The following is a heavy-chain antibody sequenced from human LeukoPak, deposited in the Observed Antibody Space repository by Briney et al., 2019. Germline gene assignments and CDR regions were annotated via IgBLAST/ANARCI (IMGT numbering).Heavy chain of an antibody. CDR2: ISTYDGST. V-gene: IGHV1-18*01. Sequence: APEKISSKASGYSFIKNGISWVRQAPVKRLEWMGWISTYDGSTNYAQNLQGRVTMTTDTSTSTAYMELRSLTSDDTAVYYCARDPSNTIGRYIFFDYWGQGTLVTVSS. CDR3: ARDPSNTIGRYIFFDY. D-gene: IGHD6-19*01. CDR1: GYSFIKNG. J-gene: IGHJ4*02.